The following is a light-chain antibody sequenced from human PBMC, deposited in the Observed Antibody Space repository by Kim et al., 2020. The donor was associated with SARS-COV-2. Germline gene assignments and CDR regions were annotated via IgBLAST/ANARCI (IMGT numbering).Light chain of an antibody. CDR2: DAS. V-gene: IGKV3-11*01. Sequence: PGESATLSCRASQSISSYLAWYQQKPGQAPRLLIYDASNRATGIPARFSGRGSGTDFTLTISSLEPEVFAVYYCQQRSSWPTFGQGTRLEIK. CDR1: QSISSY. J-gene: IGKJ5*01. CDR3: QQRSSWPT.